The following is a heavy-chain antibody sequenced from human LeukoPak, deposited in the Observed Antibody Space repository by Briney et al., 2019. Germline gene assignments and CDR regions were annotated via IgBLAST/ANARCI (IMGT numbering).Heavy chain of an antibody. D-gene: IGHD2-2*01. V-gene: IGHV1-18*01. CDR3: ARDPDAVVVVPAAHLDY. J-gene: IGHJ4*02. CDR2: ISAYNGNT. CDR1: GYTFTSFG. Sequence: ASVKVSCKASGYTFTSFGISWVRQAPGQGLEWMGWISAYNGNTNYAQKLQGRVTMTTDTSTTTAYMELRSLRSDDTAVYYCARDPDAVVVVPAAHLDYWGQGTLVTVSS.